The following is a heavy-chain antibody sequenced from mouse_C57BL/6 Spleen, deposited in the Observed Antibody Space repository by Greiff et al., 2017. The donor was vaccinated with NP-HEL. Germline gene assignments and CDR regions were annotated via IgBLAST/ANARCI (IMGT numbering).Heavy chain of an antibody. J-gene: IGHJ2*01. CDR2: IYPGDGDT. V-gene: IGHV1-80*01. Sequence: QVQLKESGAELVKPGASVKISCKASGYAFSSYWMNWVKQRPGKGLEWIGQIYPGDGDTNYNGKFKGKATLTADKSSSTAYMQLSSLTSEDSAVYFCARLRGLGPLDYWGQGTTLTVSS. CDR1: GYAFSSYW. CDR3: ARLRGLGPLDY. D-gene: IGHD3-3*01.